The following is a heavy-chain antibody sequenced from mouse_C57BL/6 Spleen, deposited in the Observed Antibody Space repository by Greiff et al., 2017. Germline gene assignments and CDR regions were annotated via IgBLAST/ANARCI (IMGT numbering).Heavy chain of an antibody. J-gene: IGHJ4*01. CDR3: ARHPLRPYAMDY. V-gene: IGHV5-6*01. CDR2: ISSGGSYT. CDR1: GFTFSSYG. Sequence: EVKLMESGGDLVKPGGSLKLSCAASGFTFSSYGMSWVRQTPDKRLEWVATISSGGSYTYYPDSVKGRFTISRDNAKNTLYLQMSSLKSEDTAMYYCARHPLRPYAMDYWGQGTSVTVSS. D-gene: IGHD1-1*01.